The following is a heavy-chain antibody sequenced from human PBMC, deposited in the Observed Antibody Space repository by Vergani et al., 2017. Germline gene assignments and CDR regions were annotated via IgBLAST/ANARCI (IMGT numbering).Heavy chain of an antibody. D-gene: IGHD1-26*01. CDR2: ISSSSSYI. V-gene: IGHV3-21*01. Sequence: EVQLVESGGGLVKPGGSLRLSCAASGFTFSSYSMNWVRQAPGKGLEWVSSISSSSSYIYSADSVKGRFTISRDNAKNSLYLQMNSLRAEDTAVYYCARLVGATGIDYWGQGTLVTVSS. J-gene: IGHJ4*02. CDR1: GFTFSSYS. CDR3: ARLVGATGIDY.